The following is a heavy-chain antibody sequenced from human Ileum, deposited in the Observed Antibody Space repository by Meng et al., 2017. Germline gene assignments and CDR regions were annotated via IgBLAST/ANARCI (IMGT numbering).Heavy chain of an antibody. CDR3: AREWSGSYRHFDY. D-gene: IGHD1-26*01. CDR1: GGSISTSDW. V-gene: IGHV4-4*02. J-gene: IGHJ4*02. Sequence: QVQLPGSGPGLLKPSGTLSLPCAVSGGSISTSDWWSWVRQPPGKGLEWIGEIHHSGSTNYNPSLKSRVTISVDKSKNQFSLKLNSVTAADTAVYYCAREWSGSYRHFDYWGQGTLVTVSS. CDR2: IHHSGST.